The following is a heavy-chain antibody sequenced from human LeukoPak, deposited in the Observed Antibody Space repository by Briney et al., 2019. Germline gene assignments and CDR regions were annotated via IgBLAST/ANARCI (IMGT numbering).Heavy chain of an antibody. V-gene: IGHV3-23*01. CDR3: AKALYGDYGRFDY. J-gene: IGHJ4*02. CDR1: GFTFSTYA. CDR2: ISDGGSDT. D-gene: IGHD4-17*01. Sequence: GGSLRLSCAASGFTFSTYAMIWVRQAPRKGLDWVSTISDGGSDTHYADSVKGGFTISRDYSKNALYLQMNSLRAEDKAVYYCAKALYGDYGRFDYWGQGTLVTVSS.